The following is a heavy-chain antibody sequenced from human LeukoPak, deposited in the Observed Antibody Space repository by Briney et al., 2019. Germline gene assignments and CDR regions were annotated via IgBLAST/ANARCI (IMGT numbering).Heavy chain of an antibody. CDR3: ARNIAAAGTSWFDP. V-gene: IGHV4-61*02. J-gene: IGHJ5*02. Sequence: SETLSLTCTVSGGSISSGSYYWSWIRQPAGRGLEWIGRIYTSGSTNYNPSLKSRVTISVDTSKNQFSLKLSSVTAADTAVYYCARNIAAAGTSWFDPWGQGTLVTVSS. CDR1: GGSISSGSYY. D-gene: IGHD6-13*01. CDR2: IYTSGST.